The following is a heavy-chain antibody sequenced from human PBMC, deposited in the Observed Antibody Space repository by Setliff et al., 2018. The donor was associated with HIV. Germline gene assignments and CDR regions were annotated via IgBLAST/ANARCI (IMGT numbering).Heavy chain of an antibody. V-gene: IGHV3-53*01. CDR3: AKGSGFHDY. Sequence: GGSLRLSCEISGFSVGDNYMTWVRQTPKMGLEWVSLIYAAGATYYADSVEGRFTISRDTSTNTLYLQMHSLRADDTAVYYCAKGSGFHDYWGQGTRVTVSS. CDR1: GFSVGDNY. D-gene: IGHD6-19*01. CDR2: IYAAGAT. J-gene: IGHJ4*02.